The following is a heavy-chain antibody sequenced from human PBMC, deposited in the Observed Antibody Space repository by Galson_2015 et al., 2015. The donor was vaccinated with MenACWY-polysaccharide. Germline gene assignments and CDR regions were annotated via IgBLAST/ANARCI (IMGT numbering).Heavy chain of an antibody. V-gene: IGHV1-46*01. D-gene: IGHD4-11*01. CDR1: GYTFTGYY. CDR3: ARAMTTVTMSGDDYYYMDV. J-gene: IGHJ6*03. CDR2: INPSGGST. Sequence: SVKVSCKASGYTFTGYYMHWVRQAPGQGLEWMGIINPSGGSTSYAQKFRGRVTMTRDTSTSTVYMELSSLRSEDTAVYYCARAMTTVTMSGDDYYYMDVWGKGTTVTVSS.